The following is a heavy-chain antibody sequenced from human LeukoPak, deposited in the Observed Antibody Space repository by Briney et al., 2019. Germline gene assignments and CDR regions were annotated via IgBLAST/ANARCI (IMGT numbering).Heavy chain of an antibody. J-gene: IGHJ6*03. CDR3: ASNELPTGTIQDGYYFYYMDV. CDR2: INHSGST. CDR1: GGSLSGYY. V-gene: IGHV4-34*01. D-gene: IGHD1-7*01. Sequence: PSETLSLTCAVYGGSLSGYYWSWIRQPPGKGLEWIGEINHSGSTNYNPSLKSRVTISVDTSKNQFSLKLSSVTAAATAVYYCASNELPTGTIQDGYYFYYMDVWGKGTTVTVSS.